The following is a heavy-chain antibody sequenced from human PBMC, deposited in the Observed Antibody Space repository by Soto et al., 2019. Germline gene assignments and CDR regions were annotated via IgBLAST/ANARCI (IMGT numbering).Heavy chain of an antibody. CDR1: GFTFSNYW. Sequence: GGSLRLSCAASGFTFSNYWMTWVRQAPGKGLEWVANIKEDGSEKHYADSVKGRFTISRDNAKNSLYLQMNSLRVEDTAVYFCSRDVVVGAKALNYWGQGALVT. V-gene: IGHV3-7*01. D-gene: IGHD2-15*01. J-gene: IGHJ4*02. CDR3: SRDVVVGAKALNY. CDR2: IKEDGSEK.